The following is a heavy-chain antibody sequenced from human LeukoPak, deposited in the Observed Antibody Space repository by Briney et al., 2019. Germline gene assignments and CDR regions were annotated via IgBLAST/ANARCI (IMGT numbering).Heavy chain of an antibody. CDR2: IYSGGNT. D-gene: IGHD1-1*01. CDR3: ARDLTTGKGVGAFDI. J-gene: IGHJ3*02. CDR1: GFTVSSNS. Sequence: GGSLRLSCTVSGFTVSSNSMSWVRQAPGKGLEWVSFIYSGGNTHYSDSVKGRFTISRDNAKNSLYLQMNSLRAEDTAVYYCARDLTTGKGVGAFDIWGQGTMVTVSS. V-gene: IGHV3-53*01.